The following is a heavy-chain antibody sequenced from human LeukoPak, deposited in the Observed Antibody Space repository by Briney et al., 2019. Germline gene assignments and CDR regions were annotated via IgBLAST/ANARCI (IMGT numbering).Heavy chain of an antibody. CDR3: ASLTTVPTFWFDP. CDR2: INSDGSTT. D-gene: IGHD4-17*01. Sequence: GGSLRLSCAASGFTFSSYWMHWVRQAPGKGLVWVSRINSDGSTTNYADSVKGRFTISRDNAKNSLYLQMNSLRAEDTAVYYCASLTTVPTFWFDPWGQGTLVTVSS. CDR1: GFTFSSYW. J-gene: IGHJ5*02. V-gene: IGHV3-74*01.